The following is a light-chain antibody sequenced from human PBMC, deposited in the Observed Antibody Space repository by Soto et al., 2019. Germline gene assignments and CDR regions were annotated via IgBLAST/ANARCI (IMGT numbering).Light chain of an antibody. V-gene: IGKV3-15*01. Sequence: EIVMTQSPATLSVSPGERATLSCRASQSVSSNLAWYQQKPGQAPRLLIYGASTRATGIPARFSGSGSGTEFTLTFSSLQSEDFAVYYCQQYNNLPPLTFGGGTKVEIK. J-gene: IGKJ4*01. CDR2: GAS. CDR1: QSVSSN. CDR3: QQYNNLPPLT.